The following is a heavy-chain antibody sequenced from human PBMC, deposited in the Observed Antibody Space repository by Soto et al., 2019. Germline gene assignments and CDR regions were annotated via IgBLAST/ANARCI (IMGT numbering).Heavy chain of an antibody. Sequence: AAAVVNSRSLVMSWIRQDTGKGLEWVSAIHGSCSGTYYAESVKGRFTISTDNSKNTLYLQMNSLRAADTAVYYCPKVYDISCYPVYDFDYCGQGALVT. CDR2: IHGSCSGT. J-gene: IGHJ4*02. V-gene: IGHV3-23*01. CDR1: VVNSRSLV. CDR3: PKVYDISCYPVYDFDY. D-gene: IGHD3-22*01.